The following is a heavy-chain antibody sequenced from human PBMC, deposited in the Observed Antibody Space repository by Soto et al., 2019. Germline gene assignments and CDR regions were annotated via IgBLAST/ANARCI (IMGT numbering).Heavy chain of an antibody. Sequence: GGSLRLSCAASGFTFSSYGMHWVRQAPGKGLEWVAVISYDGSNKYYADSVKGRFTISRDNSKNTLYLQMNSLRAEDTAVYYCAKVLGYGDYGLDYWGQGTLVTVSS. V-gene: IGHV3-30*18. J-gene: IGHJ4*02. CDR3: AKVLGYGDYGLDY. D-gene: IGHD4-17*01. CDR2: ISYDGSNK. CDR1: GFTFSSYG.